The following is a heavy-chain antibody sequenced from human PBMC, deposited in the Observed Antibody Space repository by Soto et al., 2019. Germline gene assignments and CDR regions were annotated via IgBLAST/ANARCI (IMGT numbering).Heavy chain of an antibody. D-gene: IGHD1-20*01. CDR3: ASYGNNWNYNYYGMDV. Sequence: SETLSLTCAVSGYSISSGYYWGWIRQPPGKGLEWIGSIYHSGSTYYNPSLKSRVTISVDTSKNQFSLKLSSVTAADTAVYYCASYGNNWNYNYYGMDVWGQGTTVT. CDR2: IYHSGST. V-gene: IGHV4-38-2*01. J-gene: IGHJ6*02. CDR1: GYSISSGYY.